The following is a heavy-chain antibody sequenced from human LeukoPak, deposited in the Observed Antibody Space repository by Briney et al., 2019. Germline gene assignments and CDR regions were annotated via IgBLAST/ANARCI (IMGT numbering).Heavy chain of an antibody. V-gene: IGHV3-9*01. CDR3: VTGYSSSWYGDYFDY. D-gene: IGHD6-13*01. CDR2: ISWNSGSI. Sequence: PGGSLRLSCAASGFTFDDYAMHWVRQAPGKGLEWVSGISWNSGSIGYADSVKGRFTISRDNAKNSLYLQMNSLRAEDTALYYCVTGYSSSWYGDYFDYWGQGTLVTVSS. CDR1: GFTFDDYA. J-gene: IGHJ4*02.